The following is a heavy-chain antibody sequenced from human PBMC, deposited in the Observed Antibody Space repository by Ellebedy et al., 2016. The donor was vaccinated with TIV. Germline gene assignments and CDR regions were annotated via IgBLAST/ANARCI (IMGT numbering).Heavy chain of an antibody. CDR1: GFTFSSYS. D-gene: IGHD2-2*01. CDR2: ITSGSSYK. Sequence: GGSLRLXXAASGFTFSSYSMNWVRQAPGKGLEWVSSITSGSSYKFYGDSVKGRFTISRDNTKNSLYLQMDNLRVEDMAVYYCARVIPAAMDHTYGMDVWGQGTTVTVSS. CDR3: ARVIPAAMDHTYGMDV. J-gene: IGHJ6*02. V-gene: IGHV3-21*06.